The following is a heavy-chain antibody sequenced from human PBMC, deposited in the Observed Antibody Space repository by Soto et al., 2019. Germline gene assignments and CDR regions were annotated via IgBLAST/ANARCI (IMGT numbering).Heavy chain of an antibody. V-gene: IGHV3-30-3*01. CDR2: ISYDGSNK. CDR3: AKDLGYSYGYGPVDY. D-gene: IGHD5-18*01. CDR1: EFTFSSYA. Sequence: PRGSLXLSCAASEFTFSSYAMHWVRQAPGKGLEWVAVISYDGSNKYYADSVKGRFTISKDNSKNTLYLQMNSLRAEDTAVYYCAKDLGYSYGYGPVDYWGQGTLVTVSS. J-gene: IGHJ4*02.